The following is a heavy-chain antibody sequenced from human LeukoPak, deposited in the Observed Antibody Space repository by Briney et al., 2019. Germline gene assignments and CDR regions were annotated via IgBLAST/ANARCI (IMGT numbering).Heavy chain of an antibody. CDR1: GYTFTGYY. Sequence: ASVKVSCKASGYTFTGYYMHWVRQAPGQGLEWMGRINPNSGGTNYAQKFQGRVTMTRDTSISTAYMELSRLRSDDTAVYYCASTSMIELSGAFDIWGQGTMVTVSS. CDR2: INPNSGGT. CDR3: ASTSMIELSGAFDI. D-gene: IGHD3-22*01. J-gene: IGHJ3*02. V-gene: IGHV1-2*06.